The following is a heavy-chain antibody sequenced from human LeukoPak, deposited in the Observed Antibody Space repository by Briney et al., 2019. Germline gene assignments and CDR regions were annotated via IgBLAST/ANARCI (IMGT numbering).Heavy chain of an antibody. CDR3: ARDPDNIGWPNFDY. D-gene: IGHD6-19*01. V-gene: IGHV1-2*02. CDR2: ISPNSGST. J-gene: IGHJ4*02. CDR1: GYTFTGYE. Sequence: GSLRHSCTASGYTFTGYEIHWVRQTPGQGLEWIASISPNSGSTNYAHKVQGRFTMTRDTSISTSYMELSRLRSDDTAVYYCARDPDNIGWPNFDYWGQGTLVTVSS.